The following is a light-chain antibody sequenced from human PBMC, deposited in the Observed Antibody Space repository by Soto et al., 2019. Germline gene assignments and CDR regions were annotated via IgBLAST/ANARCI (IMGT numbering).Light chain of an antibody. CDR2: SAS. CDR1: ETVSVY. V-gene: IGKV3-15*01. Sequence: EIVLTQSPATLSLSPGERATLSCRASETVSVYLAWYQQKPGQSPRLLIYSASIGATGTPARFSGSGSGSDFTLTISSLQSEDFAVYYCQQYNKWPLTFGPGTKVDIK. CDR3: QQYNKWPLT. J-gene: IGKJ3*01.